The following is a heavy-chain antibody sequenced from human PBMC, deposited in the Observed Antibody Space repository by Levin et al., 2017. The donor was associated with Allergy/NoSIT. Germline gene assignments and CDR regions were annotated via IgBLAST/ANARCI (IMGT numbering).Heavy chain of an antibody. D-gene: IGHD3-10*01. V-gene: IGHV3-30*18. Sequence: GGSLRLSCAASGFTFSSYGMHWVRQAPGKGLEWVAVISYDGSNKYYADSVKGRFTISRDNSKNTLYLQMNSLRAEDTAVYYCAKDWGGYPDYWGQGTLVTVSS. CDR3: AKDWGGYPDY. CDR2: ISYDGSNK. CDR1: GFTFSSYG. J-gene: IGHJ4*02.